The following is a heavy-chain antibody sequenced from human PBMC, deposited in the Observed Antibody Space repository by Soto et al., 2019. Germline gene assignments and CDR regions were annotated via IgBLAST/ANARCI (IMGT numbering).Heavy chain of an antibody. V-gene: IGHV3-7*01. D-gene: IGHD6-13*01. Sequence: VQLVESGGGLVQPGGSLRLSCAASGFTFSSYWMSWVRQAPGKGLEWVANIKQDGSEKYYVDSVKGRFTISRDNAKNSLYLQMNSLRAEDTAVYYCARAPGIAAAGTPHYWGQGTLVTVSS. CDR1: GFTFSSYW. J-gene: IGHJ4*02. CDR2: IKQDGSEK. CDR3: ARAPGIAAAGTPHY.